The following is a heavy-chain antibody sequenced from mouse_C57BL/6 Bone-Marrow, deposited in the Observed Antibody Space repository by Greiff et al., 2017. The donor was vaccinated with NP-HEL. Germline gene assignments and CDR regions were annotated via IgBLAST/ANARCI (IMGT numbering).Heavy chain of an antibody. CDR1: GFTFSSYG. CDR2: ISSGGSYT. V-gene: IGHV5-6*01. Sequence: VQLKESGGDLVKPGGSLKLSCAASGFTFSSYGMSWVRQTPDKRLEWVATISSGGSYTYYPDSVKGRFTISRDNAKNTLYLQMSSLKSEDTAMYYCADGGSSWRFAYWGQGTLVTVSA. J-gene: IGHJ3*01. CDR3: ADGGSSWRFAY. D-gene: IGHD1-1*01.